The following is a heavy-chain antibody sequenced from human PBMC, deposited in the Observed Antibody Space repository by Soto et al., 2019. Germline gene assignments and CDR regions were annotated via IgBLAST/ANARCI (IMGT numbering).Heavy chain of an antibody. D-gene: IGHD3-9*01. CDR2: IYYSGST. CDR1: GGSISSSSYY. CDR3: ARAYYDILTGYAFYYYYGMDV. V-gene: IGHV4-39*01. J-gene: IGHJ6*02. Sequence: QLQLQESGPGLVKPSETLSLTCTVSGGSISSSSYYWGWIRQPPGKGLEWIGSIYYSGSTYYNPSLKSRVTISVDTSKNQFSLKLSSVTAADTAVYYCARAYYDILTGYAFYYYYGMDVWGQGTTVTVSS.